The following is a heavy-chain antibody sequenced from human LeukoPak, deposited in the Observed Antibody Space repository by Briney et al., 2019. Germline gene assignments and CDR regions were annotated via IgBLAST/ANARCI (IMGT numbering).Heavy chain of an antibody. CDR2: ISSSSSTI. CDR1: GFTFSSYE. Sequence: PGGSLRLSCAASGFTFSSYEMNWVRQAPGKGLEWVSYISSSSSTIYYADSVKGRFTISRDNAKNSLYLQMNSLRAEDTAVYYCARVGRLKGFDYWGQGTLVTVSS. V-gene: IGHV3-48*03. J-gene: IGHJ4*02. CDR3: ARVGRLKGFDY.